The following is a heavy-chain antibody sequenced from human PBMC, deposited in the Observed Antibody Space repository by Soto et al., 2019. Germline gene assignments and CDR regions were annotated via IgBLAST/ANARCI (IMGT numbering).Heavy chain of an antibody. D-gene: IGHD6-19*01. CDR2: ICYSGSA. J-gene: IGHJ4*02. Sequence: SETQSITCTVSGDSGTRGLWSWIRQPPGKGLDWIGYICYSGSATYTPSLQSRFTMSVDTSKKQFSLKLSSVTAADTAVYYCARGSGWFFYWGQGTRVTVS. V-gene: IGHV4-59*02. CDR1: GDSGTRGL. CDR3: ARGSGWFFY.